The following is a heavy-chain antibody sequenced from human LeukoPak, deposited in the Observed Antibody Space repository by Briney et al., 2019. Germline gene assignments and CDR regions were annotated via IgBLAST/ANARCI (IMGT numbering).Heavy chain of an antibody. CDR3: ARGRRHVTVGPYYYMDV. CDR1: GGSFSGYY. Sequence: SERLSLTCAVYGGSFSGYYWSSIRQPPGKGLEWIGEINHSGSTNYNPSLKSRVTISVDTSKNQFSLKLSSVTAADTAVYYCARGRRHVTVGPYYYMDVWGKGTTVTVSS. CDR2: INHSGST. V-gene: IGHV4-34*01. J-gene: IGHJ6*03. D-gene: IGHD4-23*01.